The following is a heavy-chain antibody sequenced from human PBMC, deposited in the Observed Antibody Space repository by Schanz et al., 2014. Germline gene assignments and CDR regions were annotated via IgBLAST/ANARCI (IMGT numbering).Heavy chain of an antibody. V-gene: IGHV3-11*06. Sequence: QVQLVESGGGLVKPGGSLRLSCAASGFTFSDYYMTWMRQAPGKGLEWISYISNSGTYTKYADSGKGRFTIARDNAKNSLYLQMNSLRAEDTRVYYCARGREVVAKIFDVWGQGTMVTVSS. CDR1: GFTFSDYY. CDR3: ARGREVVAKIFDV. J-gene: IGHJ3*01. CDR2: ISNSGTYT. D-gene: IGHD3-22*01.